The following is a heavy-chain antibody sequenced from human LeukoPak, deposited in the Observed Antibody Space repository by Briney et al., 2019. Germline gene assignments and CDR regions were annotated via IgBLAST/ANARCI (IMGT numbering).Heavy chain of an antibody. V-gene: IGHV1-18*01. Sequence: ASVKVSCKASGYTFTSYGISWVRQAPGQGLEWMGWISAYNGNTNYAQKLQGRVTMTTDTSTSTAYMELRSLRSDDTAVYYCARADTMIVVQGEGVDFVDYWGQGTLVTVSS. CDR1: GYTFTSYG. CDR2: ISAYNGNT. J-gene: IGHJ4*02. CDR3: ARADTMIVVQGEGVDFVDY. D-gene: IGHD3-22*01.